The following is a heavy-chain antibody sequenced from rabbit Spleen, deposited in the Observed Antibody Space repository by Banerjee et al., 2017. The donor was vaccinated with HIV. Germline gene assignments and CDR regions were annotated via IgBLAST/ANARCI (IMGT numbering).Heavy chain of an antibody. CDR3: AREGDDKAYGDDGFDP. CDR1: GIDFSSRYY. CDR2: IKTNSGST. Sequence: VESGGGLVKPGASLTLTCAASGIDFSSRYYMCWVRQAPGQGLEWIGCIKTNSGSTYYASWAKGRFTISKTASTTVTLQMTSRTAADAATYCCAREGDDKAYGDDGFDPWGPGTLVTVS. J-gene: IGHJ2*01. V-gene: IGHV1S40*01. D-gene: IGHD6-1*01.